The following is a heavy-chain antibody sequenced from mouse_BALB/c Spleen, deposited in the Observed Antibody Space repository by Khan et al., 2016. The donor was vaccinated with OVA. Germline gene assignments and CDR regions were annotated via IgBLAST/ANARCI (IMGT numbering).Heavy chain of an antibody. CDR2: IYPGDGDT. CDR3: ASYRYDYFDY. J-gene: IGHJ2*01. D-gene: IGHD2-14*01. V-gene: IGHV1-87*01. CDR1: GYTFTTYW. Sequence: QIQLVQSGAELARPGASVKLFCKASGYTFTTYWMQWVKQRPGQGLEWIGTIYPGDGDTRYTQNFKDKATLTADKSSSTAYMQLSSLASEDSAVYYCASYRYDYFDYWGQGTTLTVSS.